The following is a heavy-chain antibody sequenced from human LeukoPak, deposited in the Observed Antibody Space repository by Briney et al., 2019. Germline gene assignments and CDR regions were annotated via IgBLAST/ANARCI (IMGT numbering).Heavy chain of an antibody. V-gene: IGHV1-8*01. CDR2: MNPNSGNT. Sequence: ASVKVSCKASGYTFTSYDINWVRQATGQGLERMGWMNPNSGNTGYAQKFQGRVTMTRNTSISTAYMELSSLRSEDTAVYYCARCTTGRTFGSLREIKRSREIDYWGLGTLVTVSS. CDR3: ARCTTGRTFGSLREIKRSREIDY. D-gene: IGHD1-1*01. J-gene: IGHJ4*02. CDR1: GYTFTSYD.